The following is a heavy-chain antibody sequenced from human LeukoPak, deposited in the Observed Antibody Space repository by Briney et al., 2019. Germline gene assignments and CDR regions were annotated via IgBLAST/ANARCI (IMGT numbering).Heavy chain of an antibody. Sequence: GGSLRLSCAASGFTFMSYWMSWVRQAPGKGLEWVANIKQDGSEKYYVDSVKGRCTISRDNAKNSLYLQMNSLRAEDTAVYYCARDWFHAIDYWGQGTLVTVSS. D-gene: IGHD2/OR15-2a*01. V-gene: IGHV3-7*01. CDR1: GFTFMSYW. CDR2: IKQDGSEK. CDR3: ARDWFHAIDY. J-gene: IGHJ4*02.